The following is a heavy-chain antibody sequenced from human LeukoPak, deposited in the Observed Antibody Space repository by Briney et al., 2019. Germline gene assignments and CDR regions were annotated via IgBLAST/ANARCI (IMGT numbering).Heavy chain of an antibody. CDR1: TLTLTSYA. D-gene: IGHD2-8*02. Sequence: GGSLRLSCAASTLTLTSYAISWVRHPPGKGLELVSAISGSGGSTYYADSVKGRFTISRDNSKNTLYLQMNSLRAEDKAVYYCAKATLWYYFDYWGQGTLVTVSS. CDR2: ISGSGGST. V-gene: IGHV3-23*01. CDR3: AKATLWYYFDY. J-gene: IGHJ4*02.